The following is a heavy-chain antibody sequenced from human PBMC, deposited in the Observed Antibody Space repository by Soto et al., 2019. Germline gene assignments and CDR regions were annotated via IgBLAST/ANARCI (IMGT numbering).Heavy chain of an antibody. CDR3: ASDYGGNSGPLDY. V-gene: IGHV1-69*13. J-gene: IGHJ4*02. CDR1: GGAFSDYA. CDR2: IMPIFRTP. D-gene: IGHD4-17*01. Sequence: ASVKVSCKASGGAFSDYAFSWVRQAPGQGLEWLGGIMPIFRTPDYAQKFQGRVTITADESTRTAYMELSSLRSEDTAVYYCASDYGGNSGPLDYWGQGTLVTVSS.